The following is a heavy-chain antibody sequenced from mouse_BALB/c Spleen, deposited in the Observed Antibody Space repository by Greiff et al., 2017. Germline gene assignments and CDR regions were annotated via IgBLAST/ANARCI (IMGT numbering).Heavy chain of an antibody. J-gene: IGHJ2*01. Sequence: EVMLVESGGGLVKPGGSLKLSCAASGFAFSSYDMSWVRQTPEKRLEWVAYISSGGGSTYYPDTVKGRFTISRDNAKNTLYLQMSSLKSEDTAMYYCARHSSYYFDYWGQGTTLTVSS. CDR1: GFAFSSYD. CDR2: ISSGGGST. CDR3: ARHSSYYFDY. V-gene: IGHV5-12-1*01.